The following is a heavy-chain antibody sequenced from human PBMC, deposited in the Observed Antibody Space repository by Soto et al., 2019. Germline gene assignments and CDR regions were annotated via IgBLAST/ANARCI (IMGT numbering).Heavy chain of an antibody. Sequence: PSETLSLTCTVSGGSISSYYWSWIRQPPGKGLEWIGYIYYSGSTNYNPSLKSRVTISVDTSKNQFSLKLSSVTAADTAVYYCAGEEWKQQLGMNYFDYWGQGTLVTVSS. J-gene: IGHJ4*02. CDR1: GGSISSYY. V-gene: IGHV4-59*01. D-gene: IGHD6-13*01. CDR2: IYYSGST. CDR3: AGEEWKQQLGMNYFDY.